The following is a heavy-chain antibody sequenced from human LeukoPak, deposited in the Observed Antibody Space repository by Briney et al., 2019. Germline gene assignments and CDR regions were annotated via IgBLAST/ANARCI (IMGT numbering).Heavy chain of an antibody. CDR1: GGTFSSYA. D-gene: IGHD6-13*01. CDR2: IIPIFGTA. J-gene: IGHJ4*02. Sequence: SVNVSCKASGGTFSSYAISWLRQAPGQGLEWMGGIIPIFGTANYAQKFQGRCTNTADESTSRAPIDPNLLRSEEPAVYYCAGAGIAAGFGDFDYWGEGSLVTVSS. CDR3: AGAGIAAGFGDFDY. V-gene: IGHV1-69*13.